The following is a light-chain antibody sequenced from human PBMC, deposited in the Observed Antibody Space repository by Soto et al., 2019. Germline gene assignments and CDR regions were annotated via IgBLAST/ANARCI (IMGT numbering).Light chain of an antibody. Sequence: EIVLTQSPGTLSLSPGERATLSCRASQSVSSSYLAWYQRKPGQAPRLLIYGASSRATGIPDRFSGSGSGTDFTLTISRLEPEDFAVYYCQQYSSSITFGGGTKVDIK. J-gene: IGKJ4*01. CDR1: QSVSSSY. CDR2: GAS. CDR3: QQYSSSIT. V-gene: IGKV3-20*01.